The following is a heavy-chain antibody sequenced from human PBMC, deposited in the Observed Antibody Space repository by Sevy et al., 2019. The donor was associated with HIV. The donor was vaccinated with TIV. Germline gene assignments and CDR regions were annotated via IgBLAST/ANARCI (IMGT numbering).Heavy chain of an antibody. D-gene: IGHD5-12*01. V-gene: IGHV3-30*18. CDR2: ISYDGSNK. CDR3: VNGGRWLQLPSFDY. J-gene: IGHJ4*02. CDR1: GFTFSSYG. Sequence: GGSLRLSCAASGFTFSSYGMHWVRQAPGKGLEWVAVISYDGSNKYYADSVKGRFTISRDNSKNTLYLQMNSLRAEDTAVYYCVNGGRWLQLPSFDYWGQGTLVTVSS.